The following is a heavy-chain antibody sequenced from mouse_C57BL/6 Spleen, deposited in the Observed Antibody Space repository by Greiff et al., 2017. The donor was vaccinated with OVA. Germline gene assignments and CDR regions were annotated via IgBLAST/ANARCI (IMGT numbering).Heavy chain of an antibody. CDR1: GFTFSDYG. Sequence: EVQRVESGGGLVKPGGSLKLSCAASGFTFSDYGMHWVRQAPEKGLEWVAYISSGSSTIYYADTVKGRFTIARDNAKNTLFLQMTSLRSEDTAMYYCARGGDYYGSSPFAYWGQGTLVTVSA. CDR3: ARGGDYYGSSPFAY. D-gene: IGHD1-1*01. J-gene: IGHJ3*01. V-gene: IGHV5-17*01. CDR2: ISSGSSTI.